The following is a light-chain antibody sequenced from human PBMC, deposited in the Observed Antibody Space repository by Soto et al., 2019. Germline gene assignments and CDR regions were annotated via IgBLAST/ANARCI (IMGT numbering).Light chain of an antibody. J-gene: IGLJ1*01. Sequence: QSALTQPASVSGSPGQSITISCTGTSTDVGDHKYVSWYQLHPGKVPKLIIYEVTNRPSGVSNRFSGSKSGNTASLTISGLQADDEADYYCSSYTSSRTYVFGTGTKLTVL. V-gene: IGLV2-14*01. CDR2: EVT. CDR1: STDVGDHKY. CDR3: SSYTSSRTYV.